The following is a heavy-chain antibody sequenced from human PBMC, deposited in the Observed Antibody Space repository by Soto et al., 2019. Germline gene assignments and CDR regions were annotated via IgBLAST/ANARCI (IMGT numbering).Heavy chain of an antibody. Sequence: SVKVSCKASGGTFSIHAISWVRQAPGQGLEWMGGIIPMIGTTDYTQKFQGRVTITADETTSTAYMELSSLRSEDTAVYYCARGDFWSGNTYYYYGLDVWGQGTSVTVSS. CDR2: IIPMIGTT. V-gene: IGHV1-69*13. D-gene: IGHD3-3*01. J-gene: IGHJ6*02. CDR3: ARGDFWSGNTYYYYGLDV. CDR1: GGTFSIHA.